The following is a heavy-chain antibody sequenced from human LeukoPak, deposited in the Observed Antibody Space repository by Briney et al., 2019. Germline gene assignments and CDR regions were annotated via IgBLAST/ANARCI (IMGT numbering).Heavy chain of an antibody. CDR1: GLTFSTYW. CDR3: VTGHYDSRMYFDL. D-gene: IGHD3-16*01. J-gene: IGHJ2*01. Sequence: GGSLRLSCTASGLTFSTYWIHWVRRAPGKGLVWVSQIKFDGSLASYADSVKGRFTISRDNAKNTLYLQMNSLGIEDTAVYYCVTGHYDSRMYFDLWGRGTLVTVSS. CDR2: IKFDGSLA. V-gene: IGHV3-74*01.